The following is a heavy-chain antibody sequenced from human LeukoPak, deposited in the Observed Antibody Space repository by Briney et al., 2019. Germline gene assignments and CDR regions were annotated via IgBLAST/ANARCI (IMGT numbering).Heavy chain of an antibody. CDR2: ISNSGNTI. Sequence: GGSLRLSCAASGFTFSDYYMSWIRQAPGKGLEWVSYISNSGNTIYYPDSVKGRFTISRDNAKNSLDLQMSSLRAEDTAVYYCARGGGYTSSWYLEAFDIWGQGTMVTVSS. J-gene: IGHJ3*02. V-gene: IGHV3-11*04. CDR3: ARGGGYTSSWYLEAFDI. CDR1: GFTFSDYY. D-gene: IGHD6-13*01.